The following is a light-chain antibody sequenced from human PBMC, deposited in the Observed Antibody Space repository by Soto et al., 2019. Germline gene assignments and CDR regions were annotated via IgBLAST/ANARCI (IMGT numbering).Light chain of an antibody. J-gene: IGKJ3*01. CDR3: QQYNNWPPFT. Sequence: EIVMTQSPATLSVSPGERATLSCRASQGVSSNLAWYQQKPGQAPRLLIYGASTRATGIPARFSGSGSGTEFTLTISSLQSEDFAVYHCQQYNNWPPFTFGPGTKVDIK. CDR1: QGVSSN. V-gene: IGKV3D-15*01. CDR2: GAS.